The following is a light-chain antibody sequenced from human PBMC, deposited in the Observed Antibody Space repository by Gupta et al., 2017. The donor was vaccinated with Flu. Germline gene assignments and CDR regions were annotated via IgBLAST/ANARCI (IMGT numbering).Light chain of an antibody. CDR3: QVWHISSEHLRV. Sequence: SYVLPHPPSVSVAPGQTARITCGGDDIGRKSVHWYQQKPGQAPVVVVYDDSDRPSGIPERFSGSNSGNTATLTISKVEAGDEAEYYCQVWHISSEHLRVFGGGTKLTVL. CDR1: DIGRKS. J-gene: IGLJ3*02. V-gene: IGLV3-21*02. CDR2: DDS.